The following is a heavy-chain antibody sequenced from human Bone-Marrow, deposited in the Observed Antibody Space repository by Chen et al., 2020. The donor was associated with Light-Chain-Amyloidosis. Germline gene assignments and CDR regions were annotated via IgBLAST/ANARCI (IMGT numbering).Heavy chain of an antibody. CDR1: GFVFSAYS. J-gene: IGHJ3*02. CDR3: VRDHNWAFDI. V-gene: IGHV3-48*01. CDR2: INWDSTAT. Sequence: GGSLRLSCVASGFVFSAYSMNWVRQAPGKGLEWISYINWDSTATYYQDSMRGRCTISRDNGKNSLYLQLNSLRAEDTALYFCVRDHNWAFDIWGQGTVVTVSS.